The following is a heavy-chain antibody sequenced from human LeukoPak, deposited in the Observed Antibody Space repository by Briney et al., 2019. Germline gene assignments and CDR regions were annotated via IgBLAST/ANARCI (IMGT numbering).Heavy chain of an antibody. D-gene: IGHD2-15*01. Sequence: SETLSLTCTVSGYSIAHGFFWAWIRQPPGGGLEWIGSLYHSGTTYYNTSLKSRISSSVDTSKNQFSLKLRLVTAADTAVYYCARVEVPRDINDWYFDLWGRGTLVTVSS. CDR2: LYHSGTT. V-gene: IGHV4-38-2*02. CDR1: GYSIAHGFF. CDR3: ARVEVPRDINDWYFDL. J-gene: IGHJ2*01.